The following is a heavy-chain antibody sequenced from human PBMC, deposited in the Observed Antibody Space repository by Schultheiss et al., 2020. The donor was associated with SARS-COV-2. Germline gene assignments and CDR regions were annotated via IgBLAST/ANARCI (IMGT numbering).Heavy chain of an antibody. CDR1: GGSISSYY. J-gene: IGHJ4*02. CDR3: ARALDYYDSSGYSLGG. D-gene: IGHD3-22*01. V-gene: IGHV4-59*01. Sequence: SQTLSLTCTVSGGSISSYYWSWIRQPPGKGLEWIGYISSTGTTYYNPSLKSRVTISVDTSKNQFSLKLSSVTAADTAVYYCARALDYYDSSGYSLGGWGQGTLVTVSS. CDR2: ISSTGTT.